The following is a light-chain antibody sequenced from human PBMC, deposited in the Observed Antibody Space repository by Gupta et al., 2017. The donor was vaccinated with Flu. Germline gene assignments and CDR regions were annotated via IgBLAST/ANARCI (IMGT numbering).Light chain of an antibody. CDR3: AAWDDSLDGPV. V-gene: IGLV1-44*01. CDR2: SKN. CDR1: SPNIANNN. J-gene: IGLJ3*02. Sequence: QTVLTQPPSASGSAGQRVNISSSASSPNIANNNASWYQQLPGTATKVVIHSKNKRPSGVPDRFSGSKSGASASLAIIGLQAEDEADYYCAAWDDSLDGPVFGGGTKLTVL.